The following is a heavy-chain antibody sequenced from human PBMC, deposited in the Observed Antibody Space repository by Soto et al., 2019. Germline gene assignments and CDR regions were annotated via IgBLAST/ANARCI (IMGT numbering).Heavy chain of an antibody. D-gene: IGHD6-13*01. Sequence: GGSLRLSCAASGFTFSSYAMSWVRQAPGKGLEWVSAISGSGGSTYYADSVKGRFTIPRDNSKNTLYLQMNSLRAEDTAVYYCAKDTYSSSGQDWFCPWGQGSLVRASS. CDR1: GFTFSSYA. V-gene: IGHV3-23*01. J-gene: IGHJ5*02. CDR2: ISGSGGST. CDR3: AKDTYSSSGQDWFCP.